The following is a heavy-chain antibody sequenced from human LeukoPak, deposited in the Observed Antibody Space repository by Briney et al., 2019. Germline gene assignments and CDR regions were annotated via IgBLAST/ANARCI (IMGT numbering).Heavy chain of an antibody. J-gene: IGHJ5*02. CDR1: GYTFTSYG. V-gene: IGHV1-18*01. CDR3: ARDPRIWFGEFQGWFDP. Sequence: ASVKVSCKASGYTFTSYGISWVRQAPGQGLERMGWISADNGNTNYAQKLQGRVTMTTDTSTSTAYMELRTLRPDDTAVYYCARDPRIWFGEFQGWFDPWGQGTLVTVSS. CDR2: ISADNGNT. D-gene: IGHD3-10*01.